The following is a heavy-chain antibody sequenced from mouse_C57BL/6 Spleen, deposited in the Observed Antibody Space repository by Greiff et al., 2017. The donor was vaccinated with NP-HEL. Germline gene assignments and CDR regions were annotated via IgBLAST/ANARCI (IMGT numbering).Heavy chain of an antibody. CDR3: ARGRLRYWYFDV. CDR2: INPGSGGT. J-gene: IGHJ1*03. Sequence: VQLQQSGAELVRPGTSVKVSCKASGYAFTNYLIEWVKQRPGQGLEWIGVINPGSGGTNYNEKFKGKATLTADKSSSTAYMQLSSLTSEDSAVYFCARGRLRYWYFDVWGTGTTVTVSS. V-gene: IGHV1-54*01. D-gene: IGHD2-2*01. CDR1: GYAFTNYL.